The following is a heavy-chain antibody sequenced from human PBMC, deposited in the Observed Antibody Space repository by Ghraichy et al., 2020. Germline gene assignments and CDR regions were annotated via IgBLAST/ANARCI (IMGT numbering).Heavy chain of an antibody. CDR1: GGFISSSSYY. V-gene: IGHV4-39*07. CDR2: IYYSGST. J-gene: IGHJ5*02. Sequence: SETLSLTCTVSGGFISSSSYYWGWIRQSPGKGLEWIGSIYYSGSTYYNPSLKSRVTISVDTSKNQFSLKLSSVTAADTAVYYCARAGGSYYESSGRNWFDPWGQGTPVTVSA. CDR3: ARAGGSYYESSGRNWFDP. D-gene: IGHD3-22*01.